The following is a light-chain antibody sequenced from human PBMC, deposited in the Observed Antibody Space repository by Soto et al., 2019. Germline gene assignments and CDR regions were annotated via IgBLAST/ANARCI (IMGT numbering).Light chain of an antibody. Sequence: IQVTHSPSTLSASLGDRVTITCRASQSVSIWLAWYQQKPGRAPKLLIYDASNLQNGVPSRFSGSGSGTEFSLTISSLQADDFATYYCQRYETYSHLGQGTRLEIK. J-gene: IGKJ5*01. CDR2: DAS. V-gene: IGKV1-5*01. CDR3: QRYETYSH. CDR1: QSVSIW.